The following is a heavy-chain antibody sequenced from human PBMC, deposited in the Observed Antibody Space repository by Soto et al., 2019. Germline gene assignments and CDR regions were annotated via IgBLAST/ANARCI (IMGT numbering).Heavy chain of an antibody. D-gene: IGHD3-3*01. Sequence: PGGSLRLSCAASGFTFSSYGMHWVRQAPGKGLEWVAVISYDGSNKYYADSVKGRFTISRDNSKNTLYLQMNSLRAEDTAVYYCAKDRGYYDFWSGYYSSPQLYYGMDVWGQGTTVTVSS. J-gene: IGHJ6*02. CDR3: AKDRGYYDFWSGYYSSPQLYYGMDV. V-gene: IGHV3-30*18. CDR1: GFTFSSYG. CDR2: ISYDGSNK.